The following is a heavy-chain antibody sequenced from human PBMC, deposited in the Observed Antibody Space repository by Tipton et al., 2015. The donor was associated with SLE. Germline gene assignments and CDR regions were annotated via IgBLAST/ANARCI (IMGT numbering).Heavy chain of an antibody. V-gene: IGHV4-34*01. CDR3: ASHVAGDAFDI. CDR1: GGSFSGYY. J-gene: IGHJ3*02. D-gene: IGHD2-21*01. Sequence: TLSLTCAVYGGSFSGYYWSWIRQPPGKGLEWIGEINHSGSTNYNPSLKSRVTISVDTSKNQFSLKLSSVTAADTAVYYCASHVAGDAFDIWGQGTMVTVSS. CDR2: INHSGST.